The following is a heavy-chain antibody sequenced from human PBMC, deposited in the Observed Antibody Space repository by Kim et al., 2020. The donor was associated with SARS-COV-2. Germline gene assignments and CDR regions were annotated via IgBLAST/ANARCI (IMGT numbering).Heavy chain of an antibody. J-gene: IGHJ6*02. CDR1: GGSFNDYS. CDR2: ISHSGST. Sequence: SETLSLTCAVYGGSFNDYSWTWIRQSPGKGLEWIGEISHSGSTSYNTSLKSRVAISVDTSKNQFSLKLSSVTAADTAVYYCTRGDNYGSETFYKAYGMDVWGQGTTVTVSS. V-gene: IGHV4-34*01. CDR3: TRGDNYGSETFYKAYGMDV. D-gene: IGHD3-10*01.